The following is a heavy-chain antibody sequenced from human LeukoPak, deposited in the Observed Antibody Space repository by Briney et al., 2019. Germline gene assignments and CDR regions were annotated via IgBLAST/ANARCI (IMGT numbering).Heavy chain of an antibody. CDR1: GYTFTSYY. D-gene: IGHD6-19*01. V-gene: IGHV1-46*01. CDR3: ARAAVAGTEEGVSLDY. CDR2: INPSGGST. J-gene: IGHJ4*02. Sequence: ASVKVSCTASGYTFTSYYMHWVRQAPGQGLEWMGIINPSGGSTSYAQKFQGRVTMTRDTSTSTVYMELSSLRFEDTAVYYCARAAVAGTEEGVSLDYWGQGTLVTVSS.